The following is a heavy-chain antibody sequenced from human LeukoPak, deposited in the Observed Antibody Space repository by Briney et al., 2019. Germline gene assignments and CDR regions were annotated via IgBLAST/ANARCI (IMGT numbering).Heavy chain of an antibody. CDR2: ISGNGDIT. J-gene: IGHJ4*02. Sequence: GGSLRLSCAASGFTFSSYAMSWVRQAPEKGLEWVTAISGNGDITYYADTVKGRFSGSRDNSKNTLYLQLNSLRAEDTAVYYCAKDLRGTLSSRGPFEYWGQGTLVTVSS. CDR3: AKDLRGTLSSRGPFEY. V-gene: IGHV3-23*01. CDR1: GFTFSSYA. D-gene: IGHD1-1*01.